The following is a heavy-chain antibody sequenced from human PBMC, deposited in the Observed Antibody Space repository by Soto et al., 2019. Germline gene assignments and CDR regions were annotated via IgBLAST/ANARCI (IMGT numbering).Heavy chain of an antibody. D-gene: IGHD4-17*01. CDR2: ISGSDNRV. Sequence: GGSLRLSCAASGFTFSTYHMVWVRQAPGKGLESVASISGSDNRVFYADSVKGRFTVSRDNSKNTLYLQMNSLRVEDSAVYYCAKILSVTTNYWHGMDVWGQGTTVTVSS. J-gene: IGHJ6*02. CDR3: AKILSVTTNYWHGMDV. CDR1: GFTFSTYH. V-gene: IGHV3-23*01.